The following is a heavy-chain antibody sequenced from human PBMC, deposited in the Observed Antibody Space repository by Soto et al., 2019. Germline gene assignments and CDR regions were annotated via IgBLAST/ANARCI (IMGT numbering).Heavy chain of an antibody. V-gene: IGHV4-39*01. D-gene: IGHD3-22*01. CDR1: GGSISSSSYY. J-gene: IGHJ5*02. CDR3: ARHNFNEGDSSGYYAPRWFDP. Sequence: SETLSLTCTVSGGSISSSSYYWGWIRQPPGKGLEWIGSIYYSGSTYYNSSPKSRVTISVDTSKNQFSLKLSSVTAADTAVYYCARHNFNEGDSSGYYAPRWFDPWGQGTLVTVSS. CDR2: IYYSGST.